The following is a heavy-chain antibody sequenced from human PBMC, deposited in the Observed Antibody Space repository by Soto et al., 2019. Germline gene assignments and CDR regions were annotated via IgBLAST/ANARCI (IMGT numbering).Heavy chain of an antibody. J-gene: IGHJ5*02. CDR1: GGSISSGCYY. CDR2: IYYIGST. V-gene: IGHV4-31*03. CDR3: ARSVFP. Sequence: QVQLQESGPGLVKPSQTLSLTCTVSGGSISSGCYYWNWIRQHPGNGLEWIGYIYYIGSTYYNPSLQSRVTISLDTSKNQFSLKLSSGTAADTAVYYCARSVFPWGQGTLVTVSS.